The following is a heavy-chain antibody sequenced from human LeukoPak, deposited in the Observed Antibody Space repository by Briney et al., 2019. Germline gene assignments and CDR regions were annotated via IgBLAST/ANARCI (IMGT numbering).Heavy chain of an antibody. D-gene: IGHD2-21*02. V-gene: IGHV3-21*01. CDR3: ARDPGWGVVVTASYWYFDL. CDR1: GFTFSSYS. Sequence: PGGSLRLSCAASGFTFSSYSMNWVRQAPGKGLEWVSSISSSSSSYIYYADSVKGRFTISRDNAKNSLYLQMNSLRAEDTAVYYCARDPGWGVVVTASYWYFDLWGRGTLVTVSS. CDR2: ISSSSSSYI. J-gene: IGHJ2*01.